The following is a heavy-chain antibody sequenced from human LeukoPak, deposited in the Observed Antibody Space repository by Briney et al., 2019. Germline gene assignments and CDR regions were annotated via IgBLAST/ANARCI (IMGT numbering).Heavy chain of an antibody. J-gene: IGHJ3*02. V-gene: IGHV4-38-2*02. CDR2: IYHSGST. CDR3: ARVVGYCSGGSCYGDAFDI. CDR1: GYSISSGYY. D-gene: IGHD2-15*01. Sequence: SETLSLTCTVSGYSISSGYYWGWIRQPPGKGLEWIGSIYHSGSTYYNPSLKSRVTISVDTSKNQFSLKLSSVTAADTAVYYCARVVGYCSGGSCYGDAFDIWGQGTMVTVSS.